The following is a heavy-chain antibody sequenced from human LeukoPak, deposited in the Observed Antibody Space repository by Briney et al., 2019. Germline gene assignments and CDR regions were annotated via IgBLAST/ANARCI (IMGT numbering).Heavy chain of an antibody. V-gene: IGHV1-69*04. CDR3: ARGDSSSWSNPDS. D-gene: IGHD6-13*01. J-gene: IGHJ4*02. CDR2: IIPILGIA. Sequence: SVKVSCKASGGTFSSYAISWVRQAPGQGLEWMGRIIPILGIANYAQKFQGRVTITADKSTSTAYMELSSLRSEDTAVYYCARGDSSSWSNPDSWGQGTLVTVSS. CDR1: GGTFSSYA.